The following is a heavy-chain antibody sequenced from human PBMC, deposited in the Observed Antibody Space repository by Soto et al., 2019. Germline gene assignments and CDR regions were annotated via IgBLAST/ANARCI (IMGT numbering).Heavy chain of an antibody. CDR2: IYPGDSDA. V-gene: IGHV5-51*01. J-gene: IGHJ4*02. D-gene: IGHD1-1*01. CDR3: ARLLDDPRGGPFFDY. CDR1: GYSFTSYW. Sequence: PGESLKISCKGSGYSFTSYWIGWVRQMPGKGLEWMGIIYPGDSDARYSPSFQGQVTISADKSISTAYLQWSSLKASDTAMYYCARLLDDPRGGPFFDYWGQGTLVTVSS.